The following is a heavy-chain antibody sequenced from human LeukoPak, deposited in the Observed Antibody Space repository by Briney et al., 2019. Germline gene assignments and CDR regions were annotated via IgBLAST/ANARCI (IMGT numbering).Heavy chain of an antibody. V-gene: IGHV3-23*01. CDR2: ISGSGGST. CDR3: AKVRSGGYYPHYHYYGMDV. D-gene: IGHD3-22*01. Sequence: PGGSLRLSCAASGFTFSSYAMTWVRQAPGEGLEWVSGISGSGGSTYYADSVEGRFTISRDNSRDTLDLQMNSLRAEDTALYYCAKVRSGGYYPHYHYYGMDVWGKGPRSPSPQ. CDR1: GFTFSSYA. J-gene: IGHJ6*01.